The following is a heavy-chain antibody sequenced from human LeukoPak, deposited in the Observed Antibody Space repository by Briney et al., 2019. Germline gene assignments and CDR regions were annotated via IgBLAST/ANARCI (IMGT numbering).Heavy chain of an antibody. J-gene: IGHJ6*02. Sequence: GGSVSLSCAASGFTFSSYAMSWVRQAPGKGLEWVSAISGSGGSTYYADSVKGRFTISRDNSKNTLYLQMNSLRAEDTAVYYCAKDLYGDFYYHYYGMDVWGQGTTVTVSS. CDR3: AKDLYGDFYYHYYGMDV. V-gene: IGHV3-23*01. D-gene: IGHD4-17*01. CDR1: GFTFSSYA. CDR2: ISGSGGST.